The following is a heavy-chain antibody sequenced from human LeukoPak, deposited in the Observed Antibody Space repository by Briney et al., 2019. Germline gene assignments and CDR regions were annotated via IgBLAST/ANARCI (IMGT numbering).Heavy chain of an antibody. D-gene: IGHD6-13*01. CDR1: EYTFSSYS. CDR2: ISSSSSYI. V-gene: IGHV3-21*01. Sequence: PGGSLRLSCAASEYTFSSYSMNWVRQAPGKGLEWVSSISSSSSYIYYADSVKGRFTISRDNAKNSLYLQMNSLRAEDTAVYYCARNLIAAAGTDLDYWGQGTLVTASS. CDR3: ARNLIAAAGTDLDY. J-gene: IGHJ4*02.